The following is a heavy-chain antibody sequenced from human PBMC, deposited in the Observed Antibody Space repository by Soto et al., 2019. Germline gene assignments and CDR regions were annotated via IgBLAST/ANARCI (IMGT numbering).Heavy chain of an antibody. CDR1: GFTFSSYA. J-gene: IGHJ4*02. D-gene: IGHD3-9*01. Sequence: GGSLRLSCAASGFTFSSYAMSWVRQAPGKGLEWVSAISGSGGSTYYADSVKCRFTISRDNSKNTLYLQMNSLRAEDTAVYYCAKEALRYFDWLLYQDYWGQGTLVTVSS. CDR3: AKEALRYFDWLLYQDY. CDR2: ISGSGGST. V-gene: IGHV3-23*01.